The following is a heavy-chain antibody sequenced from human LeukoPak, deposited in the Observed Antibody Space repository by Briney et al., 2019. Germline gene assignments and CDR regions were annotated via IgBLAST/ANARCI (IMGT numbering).Heavy chain of an antibody. Sequence: SVKVSCKASGGTFSSYAISWVRQAPGQGLEWMGGIIPIFGTANYAQKFQGRVTITADKSTSTAYMELSSLRSEDTAVYYCARVWGSGSYYTNWFDPWGQGTLVTVSS. CDR1: GGTFSSYA. CDR2: IIPIFGTA. J-gene: IGHJ5*02. V-gene: IGHV1-69*06. CDR3: ARVWGSGSYYTNWFDP. D-gene: IGHD3-10*01.